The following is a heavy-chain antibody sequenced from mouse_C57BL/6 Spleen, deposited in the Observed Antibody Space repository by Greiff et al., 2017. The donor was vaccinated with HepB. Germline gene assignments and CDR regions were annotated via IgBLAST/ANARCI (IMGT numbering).Heavy chain of an antibody. CDR3: AKEGGDY. CDR2: IKPGSGGT. J-gene: IGHJ2*01. CDR1: GYAFTNYL. V-gene: IGHV1-54*01. Sequence: QVQLQQSGAELVRPGTSVKVSCKASGYAFTNYLIEWVKQRPGQGLEWIGVIKPGSGGTNYNEKFKGKATLTADKSSSTAYMQLSSLTSEDSAVYFCAKEGGDYWGQGTTLTVSS.